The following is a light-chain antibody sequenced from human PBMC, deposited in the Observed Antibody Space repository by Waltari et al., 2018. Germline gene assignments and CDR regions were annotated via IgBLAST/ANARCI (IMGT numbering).Light chain of an antibody. Sequence: DIQMTQSPSSLSASVGDRVTITCRASQSINNKLNWYQQRPGNAPKLLISVASSLESGVPSRFSGSGSGTDFTLSISSLQPEDFATYYCQQSNSLPYTFGQGTKLGIK. CDR2: VAS. CDR1: QSINNK. CDR3: QQSNSLPYT. J-gene: IGKJ2*01. V-gene: IGKV1-39*01.